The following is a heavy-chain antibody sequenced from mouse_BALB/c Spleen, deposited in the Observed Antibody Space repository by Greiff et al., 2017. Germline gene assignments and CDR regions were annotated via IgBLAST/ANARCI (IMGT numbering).Heavy chain of an antibody. V-gene: IGHV2-9*02. CDR2: IWAGGST. J-gene: IGHJ4*01. D-gene: IGHD1-1*01. CDR1: GFSLTSYG. Sequence: VKLQESGPGLVAPSQSLSITCTVSGFSLTSYGVHWVRQPPGKGLEWLGVIWAGGSTNYNSALMSRLSISKDNSKSQVFLKMNSLQTDDTAMYYCAREIGGGGSSVYYAMDYWGQGTSVTVSS. CDR3: AREIGGGGSSVYYAMDY.